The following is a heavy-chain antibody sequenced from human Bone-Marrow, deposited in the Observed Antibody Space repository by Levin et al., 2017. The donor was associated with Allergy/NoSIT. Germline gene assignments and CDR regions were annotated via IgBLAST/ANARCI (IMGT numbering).Heavy chain of an antibody. CDR3: AESSGSPYNWFDP. D-gene: IGHD3-22*01. V-gene: IGHV1-24*01. J-gene: IGHJ5*02. CDR1: GNTLRESS. CDR2: YHPQNGET. Sequence: GESLKISCRVSGNTLRESSIHWVRQAPGKGLEWMGGYHPQNGETVYAQTFQGRVTMTEDTSTDTAYMELNNLRSEDTAMYFCAESSGSPYNWFDPWGQGTLVTVSS.